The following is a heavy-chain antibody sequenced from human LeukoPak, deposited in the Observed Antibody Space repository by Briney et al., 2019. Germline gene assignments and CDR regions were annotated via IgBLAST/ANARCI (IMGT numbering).Heavy chain of an antibody. CDR3: ARDQNEGYGDYFYYFDY. J-gene: IGHJ4*02. CDR1: GFTFSSYG. Sequence: GGSLRLSCAASGFTFSSYGMHWVRQAPGNGLEGVAVIWYDGSNKYYVDSVKGRFTISRDNSKNTLYLQMNSLRAEDTAVYYCARDQNEGYGDYFYYFDYWGQGTLVTVSS. V-gene: IGHV3-33*01. D-gene: IGHD4-17*01. CDR2: IWYDGSNK.